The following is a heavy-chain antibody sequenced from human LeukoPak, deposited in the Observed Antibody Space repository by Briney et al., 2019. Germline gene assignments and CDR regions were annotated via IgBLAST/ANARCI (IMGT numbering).Heavy chain of an antibody. V-gene: IGHV1-69*05. CDR1: GGTFSSYA. CDR2: IIPIFGTA. J-gene: IGHJ3*02. CDR3: PRPILLLTPGPFDT. Sequence: GASVKVSCKASGGTFSSYAISWVRQAPGQGLEWMGGIIPIFGTANYAQKFQGRVTITTDESTSTAYMELSSLRSEDTAVYYFPRPILLLTPGPFDTGAQGTLLPSLQ. D-gene: IGHD3-9*01.